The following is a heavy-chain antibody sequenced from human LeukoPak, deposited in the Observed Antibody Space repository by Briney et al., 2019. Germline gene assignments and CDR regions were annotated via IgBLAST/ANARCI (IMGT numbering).Heavy chain of an antibody. CDR2: MNPNSGNT. Sequence: ASVKVSCKASGYTFTSYDINWVRQATGQGLEWMGWMNPNSGNTGYAQKFQGRVTMTRNTSISTAYMELSSLRSEDTAVYYCARGPGEPYYYYMDVWGKGTTVTISS. CDR1: GYTFTSYD. D-gene: IGHD3-16*01. CDR3: ARGPGEPYYYYMDV. J-gene: IGHJ6*03. V-gene: IGHV1-8*01.